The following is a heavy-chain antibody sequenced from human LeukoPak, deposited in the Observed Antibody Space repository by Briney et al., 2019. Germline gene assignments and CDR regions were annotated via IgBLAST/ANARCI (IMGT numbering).Heavy chain of an antibody. Sequence: PSETLSLTCAVYGGSFSGYYWSWIRQPPGKGLEWIGEINHSGSTNYNPSLKSRVTISVDTSKNQFSLKLSSVTAADTAVYYCARIEYDYIDYWGQGTLVTVSS. CDR3: ARIEYDYIDY. V-gene: IGHV4-34*01. CDR1: GGSFSGYY. CDR2: INHSGST. J-gene: IGHJ4*02. D-gene: IGHD3-16*01.